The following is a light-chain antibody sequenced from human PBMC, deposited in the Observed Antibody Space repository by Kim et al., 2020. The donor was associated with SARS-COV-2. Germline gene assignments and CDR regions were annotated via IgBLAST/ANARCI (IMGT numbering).Light chain of an antibody. J-gene: IGKJ2*01. CDR3: QQYNNWPPYT. CDR2: DTS. V-gene: IGKV3-15*01. Sequence: SVSPWKRANPACRASQNVNNLAWDQQKPGQAPRLLIYDTSARATGIPARFTGSGSGTEFTLSISSLQSEDFAIYYCQQYNNWPPYTFGQGTKLEI. CDR1: QNVNN.